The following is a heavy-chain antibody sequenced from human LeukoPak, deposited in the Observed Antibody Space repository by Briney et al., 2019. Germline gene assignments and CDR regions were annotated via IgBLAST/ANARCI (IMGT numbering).Heavy chain of an antibody. CDR2: IKKDGSEK. D-gene: IGHD5-18*01. V-gene: IGHV3-7*01. J-gene: IGHJ4*02. CDR3: ARDLSGIAGYTYGRGIDY. Sequence: GGSLRLSCAASGFTFSSYGMHWVRQAPGKGLEWVANIKKDGSEKYYVDAVKGRFTISRDNAKTSLYLQMNSLRAEDTVVYYCARDLSGIAGYTYGRGIDYWGQGTLVTVSS. CDR1: GFTFSSYG.